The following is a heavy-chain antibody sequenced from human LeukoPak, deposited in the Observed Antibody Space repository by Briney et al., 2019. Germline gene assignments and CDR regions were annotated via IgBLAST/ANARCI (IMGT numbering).Heavy chain of an antibody. Sequence: PSETLSLTCTVSGGSISSYYWGWIRQPPGKGLEWIGSIYYSGSTYYNPSLKSRVTISVDTSKNQFSLKLSSVTAADTAVYYCARVSGGYGDLGPWGQGTLVTVSS. D-gene: IGHD4-17*01. CDR2: IYYSGST. V-gene: IGHV4-39*01. CDR1: GGSISSYY. J-gene: IGHJ5*02. CDR3: ARVSGGYGDLGP.